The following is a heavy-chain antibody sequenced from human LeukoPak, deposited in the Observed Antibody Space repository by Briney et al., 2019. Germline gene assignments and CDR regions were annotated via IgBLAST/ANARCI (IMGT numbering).Heavy chain of an antibody. J-gene: IGHJ1*01. CDR3: AAGDSYYYDSSGYYGDSEYFQH. CDR1: GFTFSSYG. Sequence: PGGSLRLSCAASGFTFSSYGMHWVRQAPGKGLEWVAFIRYDGSNKYYADSVKGRFTISRDNSKNTLYLQMNSLRAEDTAVCYCAAGDSYYYDSSGYYGDSEYFQHWGQGTLVTVSS. V-gene: IGHV3-30*02. D-gene: IGHD3-22*01. CDR2: IRYDGSNK.